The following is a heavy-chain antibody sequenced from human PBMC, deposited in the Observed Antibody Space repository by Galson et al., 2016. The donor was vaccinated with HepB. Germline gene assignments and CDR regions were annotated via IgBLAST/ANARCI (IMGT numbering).Heavy chain of an antibody. J-gene: IGHJ6*02. V-gene: IGHV1-69*06. D-gene: IGHD1-14*01. Sequence: QSGAEVKKPGSSVKVSCTTSGYTFNVYAISWVRQAPGHGLEWMGGLIPNLGAPKYGQQFQGRVTITADKSSSTMYMDLSSLRSDDTAVYYCARDRSPDITYDMDVWGQGTTVTVSS. CDR2: LIPNLGAP. CDR3: ARDRSPDITYDMDV. CDR1: GYTFNVYA.